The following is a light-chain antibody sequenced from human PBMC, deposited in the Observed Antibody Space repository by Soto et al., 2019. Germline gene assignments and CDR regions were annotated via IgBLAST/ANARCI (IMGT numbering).Light chain of an antibody. CDR1: QSFSSRD. J-gene: IGKJ1*01. V-gene: IGKV3-20*01. Sequence: EIVLTQSPGSLSLSPGERATLSCRTSQSFSSRDLAWYQQNPGQVPRLLIFGASSRATGILDRFSGSGFGTDFTLTISRLEPEDSAVYYCQQYGSSPRWTFGQGTKVDIK. CDR2: GAS. CDR3: QQYGSSPRWT.